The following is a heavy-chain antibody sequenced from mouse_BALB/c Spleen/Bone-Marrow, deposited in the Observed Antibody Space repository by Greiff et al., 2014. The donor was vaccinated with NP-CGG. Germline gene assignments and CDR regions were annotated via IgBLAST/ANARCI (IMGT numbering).Heavy chain of an antibody. CDR2: INPYNGDP. Sequence: VQLKQSGPELGKPGASVKISCKASGYPFTGYFMNWMKQSPGKSLEWIGRINPYNGDPFYNQKFKGKATLTVDKSSSTAHMELLSLTSEDSAVYYCGRGNYDYDSWFGYWGQGTLVTVSA. D-gene: IGHD2-4*01. V-gene: IGHV1-37*01. J-gene: IGHJ3*01. CDR1: GYPFTGYF. CDR3: GRGNYDYDSWFGY.